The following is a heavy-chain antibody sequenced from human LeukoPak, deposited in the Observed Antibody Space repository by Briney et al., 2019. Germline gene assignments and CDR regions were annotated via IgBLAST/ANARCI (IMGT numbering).Heavy chain of an antibody. CDR1: GGYISSYY. CDR2: IYSSGST. CDR3: VRHGESGRHHAYFDY. Sequence: SETLSLTCTVSGGYISSYYWSWIRQPAGKGLEWIRRIYSSGSTKYNPSLVGRVTMTVDTSKNQFSLKVTSVTAGDTAIYYCVRHGESGRHHAYFDYWGHGALVTVSS. V-gene: IGHV4-4*07. D-gene: IGHD3-10*01. J-gene: IGHJ4*01.